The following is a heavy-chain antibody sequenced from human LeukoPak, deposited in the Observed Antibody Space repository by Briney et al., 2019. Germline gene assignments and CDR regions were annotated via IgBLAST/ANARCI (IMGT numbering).Heavy chain of an antibody. CDR1: GFTFDDYA. V-gene: IGHV3-9*01. CDR3: AKDIGSGSYYPAAFDY. D-gene: IGHD3-10*01. Sequence: DRNLRLSCAASGFTFDDYAMQWVRQAPGKGLEWVSGISWNSGSIGYADSVKGRFTISRDNAKNSLYLQMNSLRAEDTALYYCAKDIGSGSYYPAAFDYWGQGTLVTVSS. J-gene: IGHJ4*02. CDR2: ISWNSGSI.